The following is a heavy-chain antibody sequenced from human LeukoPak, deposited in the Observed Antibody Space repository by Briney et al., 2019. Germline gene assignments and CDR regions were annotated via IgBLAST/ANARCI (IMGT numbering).Heavy chain of an antibody. D-gene: IGHD3-3*01. CDR3: ARDGTIFGVVISDFDY. Sequence: GGSLRLSCAASGFTFSSYSMNWVRQAPGKGLAWVSSISSSSSYIYYADSVKGRFTISRDNAKNSLYLQMNSLRAEDTAVYYCARDGTIFGVVISDFDYWGQGTLVTVSS. CDR1: GFTFSSYS. J-gene: IGHJ4*02. CDR2: ISSSSSYI. V-gene: IGHV3-21*01.